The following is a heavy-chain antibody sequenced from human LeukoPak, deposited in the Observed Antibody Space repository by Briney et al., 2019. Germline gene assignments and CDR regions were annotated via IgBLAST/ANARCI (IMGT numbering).Heavy chain of an antibody. CDR3: ARDRVGSSWPRPYYFEV. J-gene: IGHJ4*02. CDR2: INPSTGAT. D-gene: IGHD6-13*01. CDR1: GYTLTGYY. Sequence: ASAKLSCKASGYTLTGYYLHWVRQAPGQGLEWMGWINPSTGATHSAQKFQARITMTRDTSISTAYMDLRRIRSDDTAVYYCARDRVGSSWPRPYYFEVWGQGTLVTVSS. V-gene: IGHV1-2*02.